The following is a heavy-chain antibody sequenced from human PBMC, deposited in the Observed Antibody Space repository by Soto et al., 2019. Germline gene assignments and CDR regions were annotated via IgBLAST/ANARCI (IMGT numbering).Heavy chain of an antibody. Sequence: EVQLVESGGGLVQPGGSLRPSCAATGVTYSSYSMNWVCQAPGKGLERVSYIRSSRSTIYYADTVKGRFTISTDNAKNSLYLQMNSLRAEDTAVYYGAREDDYLNWFDPWGQGTLVTVSS. CDR1: GVTYSSYS. CDR2: IRSSRSTI. V-gene: IGHV3-48*01. D-gene: IGHD4-17*01. CDR3: AREDDYLNWFDP. J-gene: IGHJ5*02.